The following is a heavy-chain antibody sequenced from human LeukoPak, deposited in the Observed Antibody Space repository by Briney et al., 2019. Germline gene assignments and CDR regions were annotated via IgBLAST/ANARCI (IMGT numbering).Heavy chain of an antibody. CDR2: IYYSGST. CDR1: GGSISSYY. Sequence: SETLSLTCTVSGGSISSYYWSWIRQPPGKGLEWIGYIYYSGSTNYNPSLKSRVTISVDTSKNQFSLKLSSVTAADTAVYYCARGCSGGSCYWRYNWFDPWGQGTLVTVSS. D-gene: IGHD2-15*01. V-gene: IGHV4-59*01. CDR3: ARGCSGGSCYWRYNWFDP. J-gene: IGHJ5*02.